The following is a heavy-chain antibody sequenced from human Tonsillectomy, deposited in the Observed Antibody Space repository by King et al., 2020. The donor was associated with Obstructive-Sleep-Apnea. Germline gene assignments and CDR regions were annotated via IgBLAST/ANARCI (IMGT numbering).Heavy chain of an antibody. D-gene: IGHD6-19*01. CDR3: ARGFSIAVADTDWFDP. V-gene: IGHV4-59*01. J-gene: IGHJ5*02. Sequence: QLQESGPGLVKPSETLSLTCTVSGGSISSYYWSWIRQPPGKGLEWIGYIYYSGSTNYNPSLKSRVTISVDTSKNQFSLKLSSVTAADTAVFYCARGFSIAVADTDWFDPWGQGTLVTVSS. CDR1: GGSISSYY. CDR2: IYYSGST.